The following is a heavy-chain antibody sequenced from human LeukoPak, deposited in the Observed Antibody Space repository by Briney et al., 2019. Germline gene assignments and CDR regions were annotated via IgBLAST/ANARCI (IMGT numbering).Heavy chain of an antibody. V-gene: IGHV4-34*01. D-gene: IGHD2-15*01. CDR1: GGSFSGYY. CDR2: INHSGST. J-gene: IGHJ4*02. Sequence: PSETLSLTCAVYGGSFSGYYWSWIRQPPGKGLEWIGEINHSGSTNYNPSLKSRVTMSVDTSKNQFSLKLSSVTAADTAVYYCARDYCSGGSCYRAPGPFDYWGQGTLVTVSS. CDR3: ARDYCSGGSCYRAPGPFDY.